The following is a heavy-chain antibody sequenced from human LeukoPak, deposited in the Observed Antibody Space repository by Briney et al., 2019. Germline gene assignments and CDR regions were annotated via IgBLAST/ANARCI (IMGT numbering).Heavy chain of an antibody. V-gene: IGHV4-34*01. CDR1: GGSFSGYY. Sequence: PSETLSLTCAVYGGSFSGYYWSWIRQPPGKGLEWIGEINHSGSTNYNPSLKSRVTISVDTSKNQFSLKLSSVTAADTAVYYCARNGAYCLDYWGQGILVTVSS. CDR2: INHSGST. J-gene: IGHJ4*02. CDR3: ARNGAYCLDY. D-gene: IGHD4/OR15-4a*01.